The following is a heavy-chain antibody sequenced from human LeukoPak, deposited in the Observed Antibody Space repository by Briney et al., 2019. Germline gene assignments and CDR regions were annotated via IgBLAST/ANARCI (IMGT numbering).Heavy chain of an antibody. CDR3: AFSRSGLERRQIDH. CDR1: GCTFSSDA. V-gene: IGHV3-23*01. D-gene: IGHD1-1*01. CDR2: ISGSGIST. Sequence: GGSLRLSCAASGCTFSSDAMSWVRQAPGKGLEWVSDISGSGISTDYADSVKGRFTISRDNSKNTLYLQMNCLRAEDTAVYYCAFSRSGLERRQIDHWGQGTLVTVSS. J-gene: IGHJ4*02.